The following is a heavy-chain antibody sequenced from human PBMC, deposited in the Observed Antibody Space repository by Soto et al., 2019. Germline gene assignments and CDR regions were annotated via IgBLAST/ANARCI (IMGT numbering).Heavy chain of an antibody. CDR2: IYYSGST. D-gene: IGHD3-16*01. CDR1: GGSIISSNYC. Sequence: SETLSLTCTVSGGSIISSNYCFFGIRQPPGKGLELIGSIYYSGSTSYNSSLKSRVTISVDTSKNQFSLRLRSVTAADTAVYYCASPTLGAFDIWGQGTMVTVSS. J-gene: IGHJ3*02. V-gene: IGHV4-39*01. CDR3: ASPTLGAFDI.